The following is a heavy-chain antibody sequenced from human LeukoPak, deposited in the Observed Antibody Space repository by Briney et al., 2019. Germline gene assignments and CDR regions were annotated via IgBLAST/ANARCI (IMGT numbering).Heavy chain of an antibody. CDR2: ISSSSSYI. CDR1: GFTLSSYS. J-gene: IGHJ4*02. CDR3: ARDADYYDSSGYYFDY. D-gene: IGHD3-22*01. V-gene: IGHV3-21*01. Sequence: GGSLRLSCAASGFTLSSYSMNWVRQAPGKGLEWVSSISSSSSYIYYADSVKGRFTISRDNAKNSLYLQMNSLRAEDTAVYYCARDADYYDSSGYYFDYWGQGTLVTVSS.